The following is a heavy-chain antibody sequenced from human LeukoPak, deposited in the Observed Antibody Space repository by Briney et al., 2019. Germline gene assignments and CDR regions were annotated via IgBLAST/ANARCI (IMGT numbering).Heavy chain of an antibody. CDR2: ISTKGDYI. J-gene: IGHJ4*02. CDR1: GFTFSRDS. Sequence: GGSLRLSCELSGFTFSRDSVNWVRQAPGEGLEWVSAISTKGDYIYYGDSVKGRFTVSRDEPKNPLYLQINSLRAEDTGLYYCVLASYSSTWYLDSGGEGTLVTVSS. V-gene: IGHV3-21*01. CDR3: VLASYSSTWYLDS. D-gene: IGHD6-13*01.